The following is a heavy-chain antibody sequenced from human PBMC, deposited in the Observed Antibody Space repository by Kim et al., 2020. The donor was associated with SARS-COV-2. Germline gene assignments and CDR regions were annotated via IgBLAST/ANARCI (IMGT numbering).Heavy chain of an antibody. V-gene: IGHV3-74*01. J-gene: IGHJ4*02. Sequence: YADSVKRRFTSSRANAKNTLYLQMNSLRAEDTAVYYCARDRENYWGYFDYWGQGTLVTVSS. D-gene: IGHD7-27*01. CDR3: ARDRENYWGYFDY.